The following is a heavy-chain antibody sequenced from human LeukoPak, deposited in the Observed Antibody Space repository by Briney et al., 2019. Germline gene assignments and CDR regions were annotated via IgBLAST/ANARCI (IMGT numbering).Heavy chain of an antibody. V-gene: IGHV3-21*01. J-gene: IGHJ3*02. CDR2: ISSSSSYI. Sequence: GGSLRLSCAASGFTFSSYSMNWVRQAPGKGLEWVSSISSSSSYIYYADSVKSRFTISRDNAKNSLYLQMNSLRAEDTAVYYCASWRDFNDAFDIWGQGTMVTVSS. D-gene: IGHD2-21*02. CDR1: GFTFSSYS. CDR3: ASWRDFNDAFDI.